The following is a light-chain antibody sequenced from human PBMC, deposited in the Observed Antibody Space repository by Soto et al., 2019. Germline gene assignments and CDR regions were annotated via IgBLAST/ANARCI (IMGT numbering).Light chain of an antibody. V-gene: IGLV1-51*01. CDR2: DNN. CDR3: GTWDSSLSAHV. CDR1: SSNIGNNY. Sequence: VLTQPPSVSAAPGQKVTISCSGSSSNIGNNYVSWYQQLPGTAPKLLIYDNNKRPSGIPDRFSGSKSGTSATLGITGLQTGDEADYYCGTWDSSLSAHVFGTGTKVTVL. J-gene: IGLJ1*01.